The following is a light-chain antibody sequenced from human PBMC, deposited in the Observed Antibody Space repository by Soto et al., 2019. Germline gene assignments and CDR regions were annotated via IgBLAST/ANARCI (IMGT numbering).Light chain of an antibody. CDR3: QKYYSAPPFT. CDR2: AAS. CDR1: QGISNY. J-gene: IGKJ3*01. V-gene: IGKV1-27*01. Sequence: DIQMTQSPSSLSASVGDRVTITCRASQGISNYLAWYQQKPGKVPKLLIYAASTLQSGVPSRFSGSGSGTDFTLTISSLQPEDVATYYCQKYYSAPPFTFGPGTKVDIK.